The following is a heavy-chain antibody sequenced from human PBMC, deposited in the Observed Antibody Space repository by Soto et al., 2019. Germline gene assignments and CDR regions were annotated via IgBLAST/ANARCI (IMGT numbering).Heavy chain of an antibody. D-gene: IGHD3-22*01. CDR3: ARDRADYYDSSGKYDYYYYYYGMDV. J-gene: IGHJ6*02. CDR2: IIPIFGTA. V-gene: IGHV1-69*13. Sequence: ASVNVSCKASGGTISSYAISLVRQAPGQGLEWMGGIIPIFGTANYAQKFQGRVTITADESTSTAYMELSSLRSEDTAVYYCARDRADYYDSSGKYDYYYYYYGMDVWGQGTTVTVSS. CDR1: GGTISSYA.